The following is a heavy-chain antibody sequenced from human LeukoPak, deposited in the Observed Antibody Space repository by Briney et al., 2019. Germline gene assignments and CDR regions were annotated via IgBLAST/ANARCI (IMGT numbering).Heavy chain of an antibody. Sequence: PSETLSLTCTVSGGSISSSSYYWGWIRQPPGKGLEWIGSIYYSGSTYYNPSLKSRVTISVDTSKNQFSLKLSSVTAADTAVYYCARRDSSSWYLRFDYWGQGTLVSVTS. V-gene: IGHV4-39*01. CDR3: ARRDSSSWYLRFDY. CDR1: GGSISSSSYY. D-gene: IGHD6-13*01. J-gene: IGHJ4*02. CDR2: IYYSGST.